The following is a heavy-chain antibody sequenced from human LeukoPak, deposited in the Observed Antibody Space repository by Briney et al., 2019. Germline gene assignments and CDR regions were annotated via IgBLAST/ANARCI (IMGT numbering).Heavy chain of an antibody. Sequence: SVKVSCKASGYTFNHNYLHWVRQAPGQGLEWMGWINPNNPATHSSHKFQGRVTMTSDSSISTVYLEVNRLKPDDTAVYFCARVRDYSNSPFNWFDAWGQGTLVIVSS. CDR1: GYTFNHNY. D-gene: IGHD6-6*01. CDR3: ARVRDYSNSPFNWFDA. V-gene: IGHV1-2*07. J-gene: IGHJ5*02. CDR2: INPNNPAT.